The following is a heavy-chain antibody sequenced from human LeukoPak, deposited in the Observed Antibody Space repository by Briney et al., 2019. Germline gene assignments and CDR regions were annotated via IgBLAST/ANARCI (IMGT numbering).Heavy chain of an antibody. D-gene: IGHD4-17*01. J-gene: IGHJ1*01. CDR2: ISSSSSTI. V-gene: IGHV3-48*01. CDR1: GFTFSSYS. Sequence: GGSLRLSCAASGFTFSSYSMNWVRQAPGKGLEWVSYISSSSSTIYYADSVKGRFTISRDNAKNSLYLKMNSLRAEDTAVYYCARDPTVTTGPEYFQHWGQGTLVTVSS. CDR3: ARDPTVTTGPEYFQH.